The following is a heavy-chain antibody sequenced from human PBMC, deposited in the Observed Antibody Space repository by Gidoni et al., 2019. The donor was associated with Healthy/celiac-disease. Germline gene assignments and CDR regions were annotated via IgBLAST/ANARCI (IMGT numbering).Heavy chain of an antibody. CDR3: ARVHFMVSWYFDY. Sequence: QVKLQESGPGLVKPSETLSLTCTATGGSISSYDWSWIRPPPGKGLEWIGYIYYSGSTNYHPSLKSRVTISVDTSKTQFSLKLSSVTAADTAVYYCARVHFMVSWYFDYWGQGTLVTVSS. J-gene: IGHJ4*02. D-gene: IGHD6-13*01. CDR1: GGSISSYD. V-gene: IGHV4-59*01. CDR2: IYYSGST.